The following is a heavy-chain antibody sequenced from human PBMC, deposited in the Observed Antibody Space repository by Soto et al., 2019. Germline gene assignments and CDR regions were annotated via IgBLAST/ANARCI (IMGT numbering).Heavy chain of an antibody. V-gene: IGHV3-30-3*01. Sequence: GALRLSCAAAAFSFSSYAMHWVRDAPGKGLEWVAVISYDGSNKYYADSVKGRFTISRDNSKNTLYLQMNSLRAEDTAVYYCARDYSSGWHYYYGMDVWGQGTTVTVSS. CDR3: ARDYSSGWHYYYGMDV. CDR1: AFSFSSYA. D-gene: IGHD6-19*01. CDR2: ISYDGSNK. J-gene: IGHJ6*02.